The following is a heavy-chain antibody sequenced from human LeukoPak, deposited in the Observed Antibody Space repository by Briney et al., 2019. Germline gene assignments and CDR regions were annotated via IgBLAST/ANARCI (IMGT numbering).Heavy chain of an antibody. Sequence: GGSLRLSCAASGFTFSSYAMSWVRQAPGKGLEWVSSISGSGGSTYYTDSVKGRFTISRDNSKNTLYLQMNSLRAEDTAIFYCAKGGHCTSTSCPRDHWGQGTPVTVSS. J-gene: IGHJ4*02. D-gene: IGHD2-2*03. CDR1: GFTFSSYA. CDR2: ISGSGGST. CDR3: AKGGHCTSTSCPRDH. V-gene: IGHV3-23*01.